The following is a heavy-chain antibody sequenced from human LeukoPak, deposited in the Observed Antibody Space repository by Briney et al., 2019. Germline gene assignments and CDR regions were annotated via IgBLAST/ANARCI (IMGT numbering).Heavy chain of an antibody. CDR3: ARVITVRGVIFDY. V-gene: IGHV1-69*13. J-gene: IGHJ4*02. D-gene: IGHD3-16*01. CDR2: IIPIFGTA. Sequence: AASVKVSCKASGGTFSSYAISWVRQAPGQGLEWMGGIIPIFGTANYAQKFQGRVTITADESTSTAYMELSSLRSEDTAVYYCARVITVRGVIFDYWGQGTLVTVSS. CDR1: GGTFSSYA.